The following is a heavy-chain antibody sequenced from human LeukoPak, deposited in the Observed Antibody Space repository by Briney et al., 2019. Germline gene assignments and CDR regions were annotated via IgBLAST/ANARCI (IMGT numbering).Heavy chain of an antibody. J-gene: IGHJ4*02. Sequence: SETLSLTCTVSGASISSGNDYWSWIRQPPGKGLEWIGYIYYSGSTNYNPSLKSRVIISVDTSKNQFSLRLSSVTAADTAVYYCARVTGYMIEDYFDYWGQGTLVTVSS. CDR1: GASISSGNDY. V-gene: IGHV4-61*01. CDR2: IYYSGST. D-gene: IGHD3-22*01. CDR3: ARVTGYMIEDYFDY.